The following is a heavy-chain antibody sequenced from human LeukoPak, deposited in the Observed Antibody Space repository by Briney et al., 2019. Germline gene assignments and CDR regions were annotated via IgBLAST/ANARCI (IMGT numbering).Heavy chain of an antibody. CDR1: GYTFTRYG. CDR2: ISAYNGNT. J-gene: IGHJ6*03. Sequence: ASVKVSCKASGYTFTRYGISWVRQAPGQGLEWMGWISAYNGNTNYAQKLQGRVTMTTDTSTSTAYMELRSLRSDDTAVYYCARDVLGRRRCYYYMDVWGKGTTVTVSS. D-gene: IGHD3-10*02. V-gene: IGHV1-18*01. CDR3: ARDVLGRRRCYYYMDV.